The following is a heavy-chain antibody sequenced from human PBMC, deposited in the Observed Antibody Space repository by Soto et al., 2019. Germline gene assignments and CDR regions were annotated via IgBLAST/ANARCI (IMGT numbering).Heavy chain of an antibody. Sequence: LNISCQGSGNSFTTYWISWLRQMPGKGLEWMGIIYPGDSDTRYSPSFQGQVTISADKPICTAYLQWSSLKASDTAMYYCARQGYTYAYDYWGQGTQVTVSS. J-gene: IGHJ4*02. CDR2: IYPGDSDT. CDR3: ARQGYTYAYDY. CDR1: GNSFTTYW. D-gene: IGHD3-16*01. V-gene: IGHV5-51*01.